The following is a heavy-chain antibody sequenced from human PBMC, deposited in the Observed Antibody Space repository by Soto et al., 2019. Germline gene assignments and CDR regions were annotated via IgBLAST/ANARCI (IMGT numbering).Heavy chain of an antibody. CDR1: GGSISTSNL. CDR2: IYHSGST. Sequence: QVQLQESGPGLVKPSGTLSLTCAVSGGSISTSNLWPWVRQPPGKGLEWIGEIYHSGSTTYNPSLKSRVTISVDKSKNQFALKLNSVTAADTAVYYCARSPRSIAAGGIDYWGQGFLVTVSS. J-gene: IGHJ4*02. CDR3: ARSPRSIAAGGIDY. D-gene: IGHD6-13*01. V-gene: IGHV4-4*02.